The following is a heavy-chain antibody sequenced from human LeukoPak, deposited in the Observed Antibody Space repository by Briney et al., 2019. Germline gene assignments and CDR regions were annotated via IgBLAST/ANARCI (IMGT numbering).Heavy chain of an antibody. CDR2: IYSGGST. Sequence: GGSLRLSCAASGFTVSSNYMSWVRQAPGKGLEWVSIIYSGGSTFYADSVKGRFTISRDHSKNPLYLQMNSLRADDTAVYYCARGGSYLSAFDIWGQGTMVTVSS. CDR1: GFTVSSNY. CDR3: ARGGSYLSAFDI. V-gene: IGHV3-53*01. J-gene: IGHJ3*02. D-gene: IGHD1-26*01.